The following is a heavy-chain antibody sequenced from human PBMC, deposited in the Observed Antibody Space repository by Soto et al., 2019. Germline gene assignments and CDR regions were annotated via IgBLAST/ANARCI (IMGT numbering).Heavy chain of an antibody. V-gene: IGHV3-30*18. CDR1: GFTFSSYG. J-gene: IGHJ3*02. CDR3: AKAVEYSGSYYVIGAFDI. CDR2: ISYDGSNK. Sequence: GGSLRLSCAASGFTFSSYGMHWVRQAPGKGLEWVAVISYDGSNKYYADSVKGRFTISRDNSKNTLYLQMNSLRAEDTAVYYCAKAVEYSGSYYVIGAFDIWGQGTMVTVSS. D-gene: IGHD1-26*01.